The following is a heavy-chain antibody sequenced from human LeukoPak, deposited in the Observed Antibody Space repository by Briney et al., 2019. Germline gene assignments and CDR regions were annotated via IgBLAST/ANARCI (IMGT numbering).Heavy chain of an antibody. CDR3: ARDKGPGRYFDREGGAFDI. J-gene: IGHJ3*02. CDR2: INPNSGGT. V-gene: IGHV1-2*02. D-gene: IGHD3-9*01. Sequence: ASVKVSCKASGYTFTGYYMHWVRQAPGQGLEWMGWINPNSGGTNYAQKFQGRVTMTRDTSISTAYMELSRLRSDDTAVYYCARDKGPGRYFDREGGAFDIWGQGTMVTVSS. CDR1: GYTFTGYY.